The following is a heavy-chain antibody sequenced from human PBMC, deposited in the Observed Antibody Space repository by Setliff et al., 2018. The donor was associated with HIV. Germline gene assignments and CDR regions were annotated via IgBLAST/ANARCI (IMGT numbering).Heavy chain of an antibody. D-gene: IGHD3-16*01. Sequence: PSETLSLTCIVSGDSMIPHYWSWIRQPPGKGLEWIGYISNYGSPSYSPSLKSRVTILLDPSKNQFSLRLSSVTAADTAVYYCARRGTIRYYSYYYMDVWGKGTTVTVSS. CDR1: GDSMIPHY. CDR3: ARRGTIRYYSYYYMDV. V-gene: IGHV4-4*08. J-gene: IGHJ6*03. CDR2: ISNYGSP.